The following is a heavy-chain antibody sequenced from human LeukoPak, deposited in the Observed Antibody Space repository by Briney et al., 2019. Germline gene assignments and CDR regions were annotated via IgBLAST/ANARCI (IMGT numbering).Heavy chain of an antibody. J-gene: IGHJ4*02. CDR2: IYPRDGST. CDR1: GYTFTSNY. CDR3: ARDQEGFDY. Sequence: ASVKVSCKASGYTFTSNYIHWVRQAPGQRLEWMGMIYPRDGSTSYAQKFQGRVTVTRDTSTSTVHMELSGLRSEDTAVYYCARDQEGFDYWGQGTLVTVSS. V-gene: IGHV1-46*01.